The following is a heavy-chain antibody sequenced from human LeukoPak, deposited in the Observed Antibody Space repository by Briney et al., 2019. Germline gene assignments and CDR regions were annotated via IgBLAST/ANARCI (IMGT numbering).Heavy chain of an antibody. CDR1: GYSFTRYW. Sequence: GESLEISCKTSGYSFTRYWIAWGRPTPGKGPEWMGIVYPDDSDTTYSPAFQGQVTISADKSITTAYLHWSSLKASDTAVYYCARPSGTYFPFDYWGQGTLVTVSS. CDR3: ARPSGTYFPFDY. J-gene: IGHJ4*02. CDR2: VYPDDSDT. V-gene: IGHV5-51*01. D-gene: IGHD1-26*01.